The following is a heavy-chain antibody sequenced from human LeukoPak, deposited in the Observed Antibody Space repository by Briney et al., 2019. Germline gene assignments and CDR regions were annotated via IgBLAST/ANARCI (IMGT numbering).Heavy chain of an antibody. CDR1: GVSISSGGYS. Sequence: SQTLSLTCAVSGVSISSGGYSWSCIRQPPGKGPEWIVYIYHSGSTYYNPSLKSRVTISVDRSKNQFSLKLSSVTAADTAVYFFAKKTAYEIGTIDPWGQGTLVTVSS. V-gene: IGHV4-30-2*01. D-gene: IGHD2-21*01. CDR2: IYHSGST. J-gene: IGHJ5*02. CDR3: AKKTAYEIGTIDP.